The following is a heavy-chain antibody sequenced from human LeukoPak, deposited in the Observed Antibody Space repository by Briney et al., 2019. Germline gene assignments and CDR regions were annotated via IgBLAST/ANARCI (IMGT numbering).Heavy chain of an antibody. CDR1: GFTFDDYA. J-gene: IGHJ4*02. Sequence: GRSLRLSCVASGFTFDDYAMHWVRQGPGKGLEWVSGISWGSGSIGYADSVKGRFTISRDNAKNSLYLEMNGLRAEDMALYYCAKGTNGVSRSVFDSWAREPWSPSPQ. V-gene: IGHV3-9*03. CDR2: ISWGSGSI. D-gene: IGHD2-8*01. CDR3: AKGTNGVSRSVFDS.